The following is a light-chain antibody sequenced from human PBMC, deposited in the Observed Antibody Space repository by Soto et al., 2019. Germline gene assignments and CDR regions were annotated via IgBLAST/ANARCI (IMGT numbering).Light chain of an antibody. J-gene: IGKJ4*01. CDR3: QQSYSTPRLT. Sequence: DIQMTQSPSSLSASVGDRVTITCRASQSISSYLNWYQQKPGKAPKLLIYAASSLQSWVQSRFSGSASGTDFTLTISSLQPEDFATYYCQQSYSTPRLTFGGGTKVEIK. CDR2: AAS. CDR1: QSISSY. V-gene: IGKV1-39*01.